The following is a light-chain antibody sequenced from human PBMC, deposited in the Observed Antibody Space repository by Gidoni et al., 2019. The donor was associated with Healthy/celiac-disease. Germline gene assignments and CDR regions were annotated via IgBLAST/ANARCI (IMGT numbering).Light chain of an antibody. J-gene: IGKJ5*01. CDR3: QQSYSTPQIT. Sequence: DIQMTQSASSLSASVGDRVTITCRASQIISSYLNWYQQKPGKAPKLLIYAASSLQSGVPSRFSGSGSGTDFTLTISSLQPEDFATYYCQQSYSTPQITFGQGTRLEIK. V-gene: IGKV1-39*01. CDR1: QIISSY. CDR2: AAS.